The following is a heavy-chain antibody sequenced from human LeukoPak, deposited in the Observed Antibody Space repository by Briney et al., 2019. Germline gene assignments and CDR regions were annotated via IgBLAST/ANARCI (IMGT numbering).Heavy chain of an antibody. D-gene: IGHD6-19*01. CDR2: IYHSGTT. Sequence: KPSETLSLTCTVSGGSISSGGYYWSWIRQPPGRGLEWIGYIYHSGTTYSNPSLKSRVTISVDRSKNQFSLKLSSVTAADTAVYYCARSGYTSGQFDPWGQGTLVTVSS. V-gene: IGHV4-30-2*01. J-gene: IGHJ5*02. CDR1: GGSISSGGYY. CDR3: ARSGYTSGQFDP.